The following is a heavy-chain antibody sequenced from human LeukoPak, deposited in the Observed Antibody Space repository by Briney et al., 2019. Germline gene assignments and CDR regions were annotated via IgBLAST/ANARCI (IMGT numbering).Heavy chain of an antibody. Sequence: PSETLSLTCTVSGGSISSYYWSWIRQPPGKGLEWIGYIYYSESTNYNPSLKSRVTISVDTSKNQFSLKLSSVTAADTAVYYCARGAPYGDYYFDYWGQGTLVTVSS. J-gene: IGHJ4*02. CDR3: ARGAPYGDYYFDY. CDR1: GGSISSYY. V-gene: IGHV4-59*01. D-gene: IGHD4-17*01. CDR2: IYYSEST.